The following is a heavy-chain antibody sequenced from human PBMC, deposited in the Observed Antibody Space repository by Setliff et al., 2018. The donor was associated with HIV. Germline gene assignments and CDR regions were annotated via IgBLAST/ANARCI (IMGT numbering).Heavy chain of an antibody. Sequence: LSLTCTVSGGSISSGFYYWSWIRQPAGKGLEWIGRIYTTGSTNYNPSLKSRVTISVDTSKNQFSLKLSSVTAADTAVYYCATYYYDSSGYQVDAFDIWGQRTMVTVSS. CDR3: ATYYYDSSGYQVDAFDI. J-gene: IGHJ3*02. V-gene: IGHV4-61*02. CDR2: IYTTGST. CDR1: GGSISSGFYY. D-gene: IGHD3-22*01.